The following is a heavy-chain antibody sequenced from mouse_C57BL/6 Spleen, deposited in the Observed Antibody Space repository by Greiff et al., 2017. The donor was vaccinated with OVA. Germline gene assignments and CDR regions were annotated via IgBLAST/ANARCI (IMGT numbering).Heavy chain of an antibody. J-gene: IGHJ1*03. D-gene: IGHD4-1*01. CDR1: GYTFTSYG. CDR2: IYPRSGNT. CDR3: AKGYEGTGTHFDV. V-gene: IGHV1-81*01. Sequence: QVQLQQSGAELARPGASVKLSCKASGYTFTSYGISWVKQRTGQGLEWIGEIYPRSGNTYYNEKFKGKATLTADKSSSTAYMELRSLTSEDSAVYFCAKGYEGTGTHFDVWGTGTTVTVSS.